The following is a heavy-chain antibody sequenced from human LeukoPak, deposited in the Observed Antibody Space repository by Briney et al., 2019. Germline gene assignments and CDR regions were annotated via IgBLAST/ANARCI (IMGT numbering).Heavy chain of an antibody. D-gene: IGHD4-17*01. CDR3: ARGDYGDPFDY. V-gene: IGHV1-2*02. Sequence: ASVKVSCKASGYIFTGYYMHWLRQAPGQGLEWMGWIDPESGDTNYAQKFQDKITMTRDTYMKTGYMELSSLRYDDTAVYYCARGDYGDPFDYWGQGTLVTVSS. J-gene: IGHJ4*02. CDR1: GYIFTGYY. CDR2: IDPESGDT.